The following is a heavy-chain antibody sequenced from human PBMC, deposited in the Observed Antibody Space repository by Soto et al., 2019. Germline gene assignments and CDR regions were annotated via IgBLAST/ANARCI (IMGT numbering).Heavy chain of an antibody. V-gene: IGHV1-69*13. CDR2: ITPIFGTA. Sequence: GASVKVSCKASGGTFSSYAISWVRQAPGQGLEWMGGITPIFGTANYAQKFQGRVTITADESTSTAYMELSSLRSEDTAVYYCARARPQYCSSTSCYRFDYWGQGTLVTVSS. J-gene: IGHJ4*02. D-gene: IGHD2-2*02. CDR3: ARARPQYCSSTSCYRFDY. CDR1: GGTFSSYA.